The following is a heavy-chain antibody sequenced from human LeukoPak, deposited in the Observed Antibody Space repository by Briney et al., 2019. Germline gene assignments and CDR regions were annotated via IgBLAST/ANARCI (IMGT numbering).Heavy chain of an antibody. CDR3: VRETAYRFDP. D-gene: IGHD1-1*01. J-gene: IGHJ5*02. CDR2: IKSDGSWT. Sequence: GGSLRLSCAASGFTFSSYWMNWVRQAPGKGQVWVSTIKSDGSWTTYADSVKGRFTISRDNAKNTLYLQMNSLRDEDTAVYFCVRETAYRFDPWGQGTLVIVSS. CDR1: GFTFSSYW. V-gene: IGHV3-74*01.